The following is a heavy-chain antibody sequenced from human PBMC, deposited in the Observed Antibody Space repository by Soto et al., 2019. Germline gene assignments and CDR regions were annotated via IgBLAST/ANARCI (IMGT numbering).Heavy chain of an antibody. CDR1: GYTFTGYY. J-gene: IGHJ6*02. Sequence: GASVKGSCKASGYTFTGYYMHWVRQAPGQGLEWMGWINPNSGGTNYAQKFQGRVTMTRDTSISTAYMELSRLRSDDTAVYYCARPRFGWYLGGSYGMDVRGQGTTVPVS. CDR3: ARPRFGWYLGGSYGMDV. CDR2: INPNSGGT. D-gene: IGHD6-19*01. V-gene: IGHV1-2*02.